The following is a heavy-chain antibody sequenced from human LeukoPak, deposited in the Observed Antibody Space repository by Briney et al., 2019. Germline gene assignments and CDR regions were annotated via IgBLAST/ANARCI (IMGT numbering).Heavy chain of an antibody. V-gene: IGHV4-38-2*01. CDR3: ARNDSSGYFDY. CDR2: VYHSGST. D-gene: IGHD3-22*01. CDR1: DYSISSGNY. J-gene: IGHJ4*02. Sequence: SETLSLTCAVSDYSISSGNYWGWIRQPPGKGLEWIGSVYHSGSTHYSPSLKSRVTISVDTSENQFSLKLRSVTAADTAVYYCARNDSSGYFDYWGQGTLVTVSS.